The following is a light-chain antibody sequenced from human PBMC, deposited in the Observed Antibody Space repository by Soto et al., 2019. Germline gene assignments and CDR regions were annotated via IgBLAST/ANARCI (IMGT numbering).Light chain of an antibody. CDR2: AVT. Sequence: QSALTQPASVSGSPGQSITISCSGTSSDVGEHDYVSWYQQHPGKAPKLMIYAVTYRPSGVSYRFSGSKSGNTASLTISGLQAEDEADYYCSSYTSSTTLVFGGGTKLTVL. V-gene: IGLV2-14*01. J-gene: IGLJ2*01. CDR3: SSYTSSTTLV. CDR1: SSDVGEHDY.